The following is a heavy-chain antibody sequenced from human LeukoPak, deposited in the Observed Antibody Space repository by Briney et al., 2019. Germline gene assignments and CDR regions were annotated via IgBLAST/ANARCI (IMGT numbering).Heavy chain of an antibody. D-gene: IGHD5-24*01. CDR2: IKEDGTET. CDR3: AKEGRSLQTY. Sequence: GGSLRLSCAASGCMFSSNWMSWVRLAPGKGLEWVANIKEDGTETYYVDSVKGRFTISRDNAKNSLYLQMNSLRVEDTAVYYCAKEGRSLQTYWGQGTLVTVSS. CDR1: GCMFSSNW. V-gene: IGHV3-7*03. J-gene: IGHJ4*02.